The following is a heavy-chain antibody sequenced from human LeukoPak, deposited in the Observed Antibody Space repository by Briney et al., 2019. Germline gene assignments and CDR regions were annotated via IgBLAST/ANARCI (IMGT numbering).Heavy chain of an antibody. J-gene: IGHJ6*02. Sequence: GGSLRLSCAASGFTFSNYGMHWVRQAPGKGLEWVALISYDGVNKYYADSVKGRFTISRDNSKNTLYLRMNSLRVEDTALYYCAKLRELVTYYYYYGLDVWGQGTTVTVSS. CDR1: GFTFSNYG. D-gene: IGHD1-1*01. CDR2: ISYDGVNK. V-gene: IGHV3-30*18. CDR3: AKLRELVTYYYYYGLDV.